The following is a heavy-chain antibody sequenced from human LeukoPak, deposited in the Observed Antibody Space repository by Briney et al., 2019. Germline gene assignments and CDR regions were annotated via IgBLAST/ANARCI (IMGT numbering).Heavy chain of an antibody. Sequence: PGGSLRLSCAASGFAFRTYGMHWVRQAPGKGLEWVAVTAHDESSKYYADSVKGRFTISRDNSKSTLYLQMNNLRTEDTATYYCATDGSGYFDSWGQGTLVSVSS. D-gene: IGHD6-19*01. V-gene: IGHV3-30*03. CDR2: TAHDESSK. CDR1: GFAFRTYG. CDR3: ATDGSGYFDS. J-gene: IGHJ4*02.